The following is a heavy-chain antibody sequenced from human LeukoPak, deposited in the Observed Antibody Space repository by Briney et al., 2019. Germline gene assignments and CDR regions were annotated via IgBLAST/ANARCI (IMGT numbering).Heavy chain of an antibody. Sequence: GGSLRLSCAASGFTFSSYGMHWVRQAPGKGLEWVSIIYSGGTTYYADSVKGRFAISRDNSKNTLYLQMNSLRVEDTAVYYCAKNDYGDYAHAEYF. J-gene: IGHJ1*01. CDR1: GFTFSSYG. V-gene: IGHV3-53*01. CDR3: AKNDYGDYAHAEYF. CDR2: IYSGGTT. D-gene: IGHD4-17*01.